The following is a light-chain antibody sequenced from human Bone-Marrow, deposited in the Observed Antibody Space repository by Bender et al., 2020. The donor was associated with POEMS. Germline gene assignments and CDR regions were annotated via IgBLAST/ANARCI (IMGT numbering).Light chain of an antibody. CDR3: SAWDDSLSGWV. V-gene: IGLV1-36*01. J-gene: IGLJ3*02. CDR2: YDD. Sequence: QSVVTQPPSLSEAPRQRVTISCSGSSSNIGNHGVNWYQQLPGEAPKLLISYDDLLTPGVSDRFSASKSGTSASLAISELQSEDEALDYCSAWDDSLSGWVFGGGTKLTVL. CDR1: SSNIGNHG.